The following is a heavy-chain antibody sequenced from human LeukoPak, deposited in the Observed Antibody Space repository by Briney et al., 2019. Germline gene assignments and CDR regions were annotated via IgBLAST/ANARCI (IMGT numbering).Heavy chain of an antibody. CDR2: INPNSGGT. V-gene: IGHV1-2*02. CDR1: GYXFTGYY. Sequence: ASVKVSCKASGYXFTGYYIHWVRQAPGQGLEWMGWINPNSGGTNYAQKFQGRVTMTRDTSISTAYMELSRLRSDDTAVYYCARRSFSGWTHFDYWGQGTLVTVSS. D-gene: IGHD6-19*01. J-gene: IGHJ4*02. CDR3: ARRSFSGWTHFDY.